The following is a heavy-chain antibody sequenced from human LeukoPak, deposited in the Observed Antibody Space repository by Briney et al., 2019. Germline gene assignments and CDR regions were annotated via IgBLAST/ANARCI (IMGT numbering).Heavy chain of an antibody. CDR1: GFTFSSYA. CDR2: ISGSGGST. Sequence: PGGSLRLLCAASGFTFSSYAMSWGRQAPGRGLEWVSAISGSGGSTYYADSVKGRFTISRDNSKNTLYLQMNSLRAEDTAVYYCAKDNDYGGNSGYNWFDPWGQGTLVTVS. CDR3: AKDNDYGGNSGYNWFDP. V-gene: IGHV3-23*01. D-gene: IGHD4-23*01. J-gene: IGHJ5*02.